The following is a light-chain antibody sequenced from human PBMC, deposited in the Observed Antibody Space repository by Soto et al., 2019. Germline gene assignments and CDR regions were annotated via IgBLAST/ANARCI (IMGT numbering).Light chain of an antibody. V-gene: IGLV2-14*01. Sequence: QSALTQPASVSGSPGQSITISCTGTSRDVGGYNYVSWYQQHPGKAPKVMIYEVNNRPSGVSDRFSGSKSGNTASLTISGLQAEDEAVYFFSSYTGSSTLGEMFGGGTKVTVL. CDR3: SSYTGSSTLGEM. CDR2: EVN. J-gene: IGLJ3*02. CDR1: SRDVGGYNY.